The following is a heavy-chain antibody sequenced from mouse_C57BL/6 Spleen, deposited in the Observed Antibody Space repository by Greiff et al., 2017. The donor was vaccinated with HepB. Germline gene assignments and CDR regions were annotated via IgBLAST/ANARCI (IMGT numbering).Heavy chain of an antibody. J-gene: IGHJ1*03. CDR2: ISYDGSN. Sequence: EVQLQEPGPGLVKPSQSLSLSCSVTGYSFTSGYYWNWIRQFPGNILEWMGYISYDGSNNYNPSIKNRNSITRDTSKNQFYLKMNSVTTEDTATYYCAREEDYCGSSYWYFDVWGTGTTVTVSS. CDR1: GYSFTSGYY. V-gene: IGHV3-6*01. CDR3: AREEDYCGSSYWYFDV. D-gene: IGHD1-1*01.